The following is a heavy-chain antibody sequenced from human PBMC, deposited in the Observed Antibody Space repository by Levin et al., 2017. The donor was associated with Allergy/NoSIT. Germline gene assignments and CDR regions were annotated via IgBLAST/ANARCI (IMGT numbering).Heavy chain of an antibody. CDR3: ARDQGYTYGAVDY. D-gene: IGHD5-18*01. CDR2: ISDSGYT. Sequence: SQTLSLTCTVSGGSVSSGSYYWSWIRRPPGKGLEWIGYISDSGYTSYNPSLNSRVTISVDTSRNQFSLKLSSVTSADTAVYYCARDQGYTYGAVDYWGQGTLVTVSS. CDR1: GGSVSSGSYY. J-gene: IGHJ4*02. V-gene: IGHV4-61*01.